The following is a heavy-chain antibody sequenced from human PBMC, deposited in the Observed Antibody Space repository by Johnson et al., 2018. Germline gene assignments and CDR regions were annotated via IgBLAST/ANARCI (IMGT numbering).Heavy chain of an antibody. V-gene: IGHV3-15*01. CDR1: GFTFSNTW. Sequence: VQLVQSGGGLVKPGGSLRLSCAASGFTFSNTWMSWVRQAPGKGLEWVGRIKSKTDGGTTDYAAPVKGRFTISRGDSKNTLYLQMHSLKTEDTAVYYCAKGRGSDAFVLWGQGTMVTVSS. CDR2: IKSKTDGGTT. J-gene: IGHJ3*01. CDR3: AKGRGSDAFVL.